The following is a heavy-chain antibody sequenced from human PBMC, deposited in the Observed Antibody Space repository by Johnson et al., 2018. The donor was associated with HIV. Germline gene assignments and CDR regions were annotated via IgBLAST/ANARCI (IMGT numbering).Heavy chain of an antibody. CDR1: GFTFNNYA. J-gene: IGHJ3*02. CDR2: ISYDGGNK. Sequence: QVQLVESGGGVVQPGRSVRLSCAASGFTFNNYAMHWVRQAPGKGLEWVAVISYDGGNKYYADSVRGRFTISRDNSKNTMYLQMKSLRAEDTAVYYCAKSSRVATTFDAFDIWGQGTMVTVSS. CDR3: AKSSRVATTFDAFDI. V-gene: IGHV3-30*04. D-gene: IGHD2-15*01.